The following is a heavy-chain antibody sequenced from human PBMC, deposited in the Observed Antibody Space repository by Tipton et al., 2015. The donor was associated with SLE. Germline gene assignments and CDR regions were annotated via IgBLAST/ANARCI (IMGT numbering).Heavy chain of an antibody. J-gene: IGHJ4*02. CDR2: IYGGGTT. V-gene: IGHV3-23*03. D-gene: IGHD7-27*01. CDR1: GFTLGTYV. CDR3: ATGRAGEDAY. Sequence: GSLRLSCAVSGFTLGTYVMNWVRQAPGKGLEWVSGIYGGGTTHYGHSVKGRFSISRDDSKGTVHLQMNSLRGEDTAVYYCATGRAGEDAYWGQGTLVTVSS.